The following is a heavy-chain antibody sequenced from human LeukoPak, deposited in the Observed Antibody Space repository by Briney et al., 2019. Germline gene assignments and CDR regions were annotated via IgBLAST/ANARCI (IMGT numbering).Heavy chain of an antibody. CDR1: GFTFSFYS. D-gene: IGHD5-18*01. CDR3: AKQRGGYSYGYVDY. V-gene: IGHV3-23*01. Sequence: GGSLRLSCAASGFTFSFYSINWVRQAPGKGLEWVSAISGSGGSTYYADSVKGRFTISRDNSKNTLYLQMNSLRAEDTAVYYCAKQRGGYSYGYVDYWGQGTLVTVSS. CDR2: ISGSGGST. J-gene: IGHJ4*02.